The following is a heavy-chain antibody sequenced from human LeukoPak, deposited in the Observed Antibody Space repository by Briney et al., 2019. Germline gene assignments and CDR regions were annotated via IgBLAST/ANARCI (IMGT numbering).Heavy chain of an antibody. CDR1: GFALTTYN. D-gene: IGHD3-16*01. CDR2: INPNSGGT. J-gene: IGHJ4*02. CDR3: AREFEIMITFGGVSRDY. V-gene: IGHV1-2*02. Sequence: GASVKVSCKASGFALTTYNIVWLRQAPGQGLEWMGWINPNSGGTNYAQKFQGRVTMTRDTSISTAYMELSRLRSDDTAVYYCAREFEIMITFGGVSRDYWGQGTLVTVSS.